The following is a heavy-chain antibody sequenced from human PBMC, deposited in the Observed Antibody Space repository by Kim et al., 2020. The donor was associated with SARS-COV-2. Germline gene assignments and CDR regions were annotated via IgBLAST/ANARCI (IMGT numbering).Heavy chain of an antibody. J-gene: IGHJ4*02. D-gene: IGHD6-19*01. Sequence: SETLSLTCTVSGGSISSSSYYWGWIRQPPGKGLEWIGSIYYSGSTYYNPSLKSRVTISVDTSKNQFSLKLSSVTAADTAVYYCARHFGQWLVLEYFDYWGQGTLVTVSS. CDR1: GGSISSSSYY. V-gene: IGHV4-39*01. CDR3: ARHFGQWLVLEYFDY. CDR2: IYYSGST.